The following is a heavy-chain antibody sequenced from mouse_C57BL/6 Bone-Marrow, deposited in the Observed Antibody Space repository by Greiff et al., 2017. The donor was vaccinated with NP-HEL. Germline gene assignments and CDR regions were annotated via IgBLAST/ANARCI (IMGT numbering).Heavy chain of an antibody. CDR3: ARPSSYYYGSTWFAY. V-gene: IGHV5-12*01. Sequence: EVMLVESGGGLVQPGGSLKLSCAASGFTFSDYYMYWVRQTPEKRLEWVAYISNGGGSTYYPDTVKGRFTISRDNANNTLYLQMSRLKSEDTAMYYCARPSSYYYGSTWFAYWGQGTLVTVSA. D-gene: IGHD1-1*01. CDR2: ISNGGGST. J-gene: IGHJ3*01. CDR1: GFTFSDYY.